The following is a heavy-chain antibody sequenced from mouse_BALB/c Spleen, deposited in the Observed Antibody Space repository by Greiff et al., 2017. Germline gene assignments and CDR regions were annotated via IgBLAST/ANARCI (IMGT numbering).Heavy chain of an antibody. Sequence: EVQLVESGGGLVKPGGSLKLSCAASGFTFSSYAMSWVRQTPEKRLEWVATISSGGSYTYYPDSVKGRFTISRDNAKNTLYLQMSSLRSEDTAMYYCARREGYEWGQGTTLTVSS. D-gene: IGHD2-3*01. CDR2: ISSGGSYT. J-gene: IGHJ2*01. V-gene: IGHV5-9-3*01. CDR1: GFTFSSYA. CDR3: ARREGYE.